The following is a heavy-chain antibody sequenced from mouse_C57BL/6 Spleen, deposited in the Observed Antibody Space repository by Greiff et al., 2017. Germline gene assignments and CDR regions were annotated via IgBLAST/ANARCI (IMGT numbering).Heavy chain of an antibody. J-gene: IGHJ4*01. V-gene: IGHV8-8*01. Sequence: QVTLKVSGPGILQPSQTLSLTCSFSGLSLSTLGMGVGWIRQPSGKGLEWLAHIWWDDDKDCNPAMKSRFTISKDTSKKHVFHKIANVDTADTATYYSARIEDYDWDLDTDYWSQGTSVTVSS. CDR3: ARIEDYDWDLDTDY. D-gene: IGHD2-4*01. CDR1: GLSLSTLGMG. CDR2: IWWDDDK.